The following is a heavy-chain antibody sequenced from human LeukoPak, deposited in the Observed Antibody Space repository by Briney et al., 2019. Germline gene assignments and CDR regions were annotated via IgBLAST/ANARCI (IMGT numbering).Heavy chain of an antibody. D-gene: IGHD2-8*02. CDR1: GASVSTNNW. CDR3: ARGYCTGGNCYSFGY. CDR2: VYHSGLT. Sequence: SETLSLTCVVSGASVSTNNWWMWVRQAPGKGLEWIGEVYHSGLTNYSPSLKSRVSMSIDKSKNIFSLNLTSVTAADTAVYYCARGYCTGGNCYSFGYWGQGTLVIVSS. V-gene: IGHV4/OR15-8*02. J-gene: IGHJ4*02.